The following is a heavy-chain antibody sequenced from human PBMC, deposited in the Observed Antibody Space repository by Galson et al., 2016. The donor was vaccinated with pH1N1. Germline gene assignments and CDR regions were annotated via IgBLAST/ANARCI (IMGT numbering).Heavy chain of an antibody. J-gene: IGHJ6*02. CDR3: AQYCTRTTCPPHGKDV. V-gene: IGHV1-46*03. CDR1: GYSFARYY. D-gene: IGHD2-2*01. Sequence: SVKVSCKASGYSFARYYLHWVRQAPGQGLEWMGVINPRDGSTVSAQKFQGRITVTKDTPTNTVYMDLNRLTSEDTAVYYCAQYCTRTTCPPHGKDVWGQGTSVSVSS. CDR2: INPRDGST.